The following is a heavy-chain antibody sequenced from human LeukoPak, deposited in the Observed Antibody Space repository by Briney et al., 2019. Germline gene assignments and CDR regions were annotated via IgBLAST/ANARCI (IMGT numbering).Heavy chain of an antibody. Sequence: ASVTVSCKASGYTFTSYGISWVRQAPGQGLEWMGWISAYNGNTNYAQKLQGRVTMTTDTSTSTAYMELRSLRSDGTAVYYCARSPRYCSGGSCYFPFDYWGQGTLVTVSS. CDR3: ARSPRYCSGGSCYFPFDY. D-gene: IGHD2-15*01. CDR2: ISAYNGNT. V-gene: IGHV1-18*01. J-gene: IGHJ4*02. CDR1: GYTFTSYG.